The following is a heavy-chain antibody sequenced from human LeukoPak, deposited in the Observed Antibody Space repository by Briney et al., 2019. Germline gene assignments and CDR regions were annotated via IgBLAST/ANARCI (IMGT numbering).Heavy chain of an antibody. CDR1: GFTFSSYG. CDR2: IRYDGSNT. V-gene: IGHV3-30*02. Sequence: GGSLRLSCAASGFTFSSYGMHWVRQAPGKGLEWVAFIRYDGSNTYYADSVKGRFTISRDNSKNTLYLQMNSLRAEDTAVYYCAKDYYCSSTSCGIDYWGQGTLVTVSS. J-gene: IGHJ4*02. CDR3: AKDYYCSSTSCGIDY. D-gene: IGHD2-2*01.